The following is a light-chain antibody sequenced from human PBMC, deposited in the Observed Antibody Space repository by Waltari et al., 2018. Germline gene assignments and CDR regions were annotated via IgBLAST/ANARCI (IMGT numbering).Light chain of an antibody. Sequence: FVLTQSPGTLSLSPGERVTLSCRASQSVRSNYLAWYQQKPGQAPRLLIYDASNRATGIADRFSGSGSGTDFTLTISRLEPEDVAVYYCQQYGRSPWTFGQGTKVEIK. CDR3: QQYGRSPWT. J-gene: IGKJ1*01. CDR1: QSVRSNY. V-gene: IGKV3-20*01. CDR2: DAS.